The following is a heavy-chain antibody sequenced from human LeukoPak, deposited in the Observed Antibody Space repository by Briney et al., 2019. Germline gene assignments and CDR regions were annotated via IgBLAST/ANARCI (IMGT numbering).Heavy chain of an antibody. J-gene: IGHJ5*02. Sequence: GGSLRLSCAASGFTFNNYAMHWVRQAPGKGLEWVAFISYDGSSKYYADSVKGRFTISGDNSKNMMYLQMSSLRAEDTAVYYCARRGHDYGDSEWFDPWGQGTLVTVSS. CDR2: ISYDGSSK. D-gene: IGHD4-17*01. CDR1: GFTFNNYA. V-gene: IGHV3-30*04. CDR3: ARRGHDYGDSEWFDP.